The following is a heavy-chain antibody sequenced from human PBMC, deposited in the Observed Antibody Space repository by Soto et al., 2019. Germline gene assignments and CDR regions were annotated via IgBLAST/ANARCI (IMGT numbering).Heavy chain of an antibody. Sequence: GGSLRLSCAASGFTFSSYWMIWVRQAPGKGLEWVANIKQDGSEKYYVDSVKGRFTISRDNAKNSLYLQMNSLRAEDTAVYYCARDKYDFWSGYYREPATKYYFAYWGQGTLVTVSS. CDR1: GFTFSSYW. CDR2: IKQDGSEK. CDR3: ARDKYDFWSGYYREPATKYYFAY. D-gene: IGHD3-3*01. J-gene: IGHJ4*02. V-gene: IGHV3-7*05.